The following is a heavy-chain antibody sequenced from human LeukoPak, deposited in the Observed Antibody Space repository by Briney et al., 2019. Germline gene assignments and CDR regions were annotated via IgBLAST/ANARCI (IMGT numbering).Heavy chain of an antibody. CDR1: GFTFSSYA. Sequence: PGGSLRLSCAASGFTFSSYAMSWVRQAPGKGLEWVSAISGSGGSTYYTGSVKGRFTISRDNSKNTLYLQLNSLRAEDTAVYYCARRVATVDPLNAYFDYWGQGALVTVSS. V-gene: IGHV3-23*01. CDR2: ISGSGGST. D-gene: IGHD5-12*01. J-gene: IGHJ4*02. CDR3: ARRVATVDPLNAYFDY.